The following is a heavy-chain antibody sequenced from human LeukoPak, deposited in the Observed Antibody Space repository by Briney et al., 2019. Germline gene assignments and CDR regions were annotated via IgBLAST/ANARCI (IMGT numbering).Heavy chain of an antibody. CDR2: ISWNSGSI. V-gene: IGHV3-9*03. J-gene: IGHJ4*02. CDR1: GFTFDDYA. Sequence: GGSLRLSCAASGFTFDDYAMHRVRQAPGKGLEWVSGISWNSGSIGYADSVKGRFTISRDNAKNSLYLQMNSLRAEDMALYYCAKGVAGYYFDYWGQGTLVTVSS. CDR3: AKGVAGYYFDY. D-gene: IGHD6-19*01.